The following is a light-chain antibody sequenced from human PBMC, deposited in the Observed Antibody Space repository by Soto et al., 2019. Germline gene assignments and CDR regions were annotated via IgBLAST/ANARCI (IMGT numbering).Light chain of an antibody. J-gene: IGLJ1*01. CDR3: SSFSGSSTLYV. Sequence: QSVLTQPASVSGSPGQSITISCTGTSSDVGGYKYVSWYQQHPGKAPKLMIYEVTNRPSGVSNRFSGSKSGNTASLTVSGLQAEDEADDYCSSFSGSSTLYVFGTGTKLTVL. CDR2: EVT. CDR1: SSDVGGYKY. V-gene: IGLV2-14*01.